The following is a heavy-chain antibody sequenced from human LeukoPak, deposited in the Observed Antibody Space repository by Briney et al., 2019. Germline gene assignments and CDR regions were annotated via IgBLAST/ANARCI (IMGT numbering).Heavy chain of an antibody. CDR2: INPSGGST. Sequence: ASVKVSCKASGYTFTSYYMHWVRQAPGQGLEWMGIINPSGGSTGYAQKFQGRVTMTRDTSTSTVYMELSSLRSEDTAVYYCARDSGFHGIVGATTDYWGQGTLVTVSS. J-gene: IGHJ4*02. CDR1: GYTFTSYY. V-gene: IGHV1-46*01. CDR3: ARDSGFHGIVGATTDY. D-gene: IGHD1-26*01.